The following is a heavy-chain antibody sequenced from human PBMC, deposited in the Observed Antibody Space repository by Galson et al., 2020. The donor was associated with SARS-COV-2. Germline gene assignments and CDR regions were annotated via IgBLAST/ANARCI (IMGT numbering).Heavy chain of an antibody. CDR2: IFSNGDK. J-gene: IGHJ3*01. CDR3: ARTRPTSWESSVGSFDV. D-gene: IGHD7-27*01. V-gene: IGHV2-26*01. CDR1: GFSLSNPRSG. Sequence: SGPTLVKPTETLTLTCTVSGFSLSNPRSGVSWIRQPPGKALEWLAHIFSNGDKSYSTSLRGRLTVSKDTSKSQVVLTMANVGPQDTATYYCARTRPTSWESSVGSFDVWGLGTVVTVSS.